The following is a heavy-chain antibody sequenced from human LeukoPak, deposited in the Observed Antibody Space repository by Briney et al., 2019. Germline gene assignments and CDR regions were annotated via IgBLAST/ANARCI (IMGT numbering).Heavy chain of an antibody. Sequence: SVKVSCKASGGTFSSYAISWVRQAPGQGLEWMGGIIPIFGTANYAQKFQGRDTITTDESTSTAYMELSSLRSEDTAVYYCARGGNSIDRNFDYWGQGTLVTVSS. CDR1: GGTFSSYA. CDR2: IIPIFGTA. V-gene: IGHV1-69*05. CDR3: ARGGNSIDRNFDY. D-gene: IGHD6-6*01. J-gene: IGHJ4*02.